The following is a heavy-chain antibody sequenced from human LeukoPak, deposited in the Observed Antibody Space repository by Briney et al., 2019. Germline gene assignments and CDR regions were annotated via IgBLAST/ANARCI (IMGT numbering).Heavy chain of an antibody. V-gene: IGHV4-39*07. CDR1: GDSISTSSYY. Sequence: TSETLSLTCTVFGDSISTSSYYWGWIRQPPGKGLEWIGNIYYSGSTYYNPSLKSRVTISVDTSKNQFSLKLTSVTAADTAVYYCARVRRASPIVAGTFFDYWGQGTLVTVSS. D-gene: IGHD5-12*01. J-gene: IGHJ4*02. CDR2: IYYSGST. CDR3: ARVRRASPIVAGTFFDY.